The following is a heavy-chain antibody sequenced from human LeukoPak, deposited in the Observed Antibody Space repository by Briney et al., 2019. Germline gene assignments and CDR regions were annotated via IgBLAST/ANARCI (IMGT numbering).Heavy chain of an antibody. D-gene: IGHD2-15*01. CDR1: GGSISSYY. V-gene: IGHV4-59*01. J-gene: IGHJ4*02. CDR3: ARAYCSGGSCYPDY. Sequence: ETLSLTCTVSGGSISSYYWSWIRQPPGKGLEWIGCIYYSGSTNYNPSLKSRVTISVDTSKNQFSLKLSSVTAADTAVYYCARAYCSGGSCYPDYWGQGTLVTVSS. CDR2: IYYSGST.